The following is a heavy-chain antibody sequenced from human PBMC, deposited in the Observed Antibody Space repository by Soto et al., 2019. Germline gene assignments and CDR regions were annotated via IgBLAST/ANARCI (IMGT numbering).Heavy chain of an antibody. CDR1: GYTFTSYG. CDR2: ISTYNGNT. J-gene: IGHJ6*02. V-gene: IGHV1-18*01. D-gene: IGHD5-12*01. Sequence: ASVKVSCKASGYTFTSYGISWVRQAPGQGLEWMGWISTYNGNTNYAQKLQGRVTMTTDTSTSTAYMELRSLRSDDTAGYYCARARPGQYSGGDYYYYYGMDVWGQGTTVTVSS. CDR3: ARARPGQYSGGDYYYYYGMDV.